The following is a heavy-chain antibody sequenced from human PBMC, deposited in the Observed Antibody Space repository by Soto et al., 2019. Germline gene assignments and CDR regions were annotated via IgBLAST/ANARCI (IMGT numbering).Heavy chain of an antibody. D-gene: IGHD6-13*01. CDR1: GFIVSSNY. CDR3: AKAFSWYDY. J-gene: IGHJ4*02. V-gene: IGHV3-66*01. CDR2: IYSGGST. Sequence: EGSLRLSCAASGFIVSSNYMSWVRQAPGKGLEWVSVIYSGGSTFYADSVKGRFIISRDDSKNTLYLQMSSLRAEDTAVYYCAKAFSWYDYWGQGTL.